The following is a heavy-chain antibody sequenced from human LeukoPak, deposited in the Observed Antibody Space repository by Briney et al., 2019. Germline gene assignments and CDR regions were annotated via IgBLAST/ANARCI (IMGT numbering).Heavy chain of an antibody. Sequence: PGRSLRLSCAASGFTLSPDVLHWVRQAPGKGLEWVAIISDDRSYQHYADSVKGRFTISRDNSKNTLSLQMNSLRAEDTAVYHCARGKGYCSSTSCYGDYYYGMDVWGEGTTVTVSS. CDR1: GFTLSPDV. D-gene: IGHD2-2*01. CDR3: ARGKGYCSSTSCYGDYYYGMDV. CDR2: ISDDRSYQ. V-gene: IGHV3-30*04. J-gene: IGHJ6*04.